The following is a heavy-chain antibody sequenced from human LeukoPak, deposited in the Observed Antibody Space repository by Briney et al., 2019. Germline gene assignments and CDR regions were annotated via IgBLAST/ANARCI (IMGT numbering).Heavy chain of an antibody. CDR2: IYYSGST. J-gene: IGHJ4*02. CDR3: ARLGASWSYYVDY. V-gene: IGHV4-39*01. Sequence: SETLSLTCTVSGGSISSSSYYWGWIRQPPGKGLEWIGSIYYSGSTYYNPSLKSRVTISVDTSKNQFSLKLSSVTAADTAVYYCARLGASWSYYVDYWGQGTLVTVSS. CDR1: GGSISSSSYY. D-gene: IGHD1-26*01.